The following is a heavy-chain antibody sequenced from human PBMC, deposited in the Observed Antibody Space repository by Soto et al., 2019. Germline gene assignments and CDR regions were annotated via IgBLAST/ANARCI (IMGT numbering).Heavy chain of an antibody. CDR2: MNPNSGNT. CDR3: ARDLAYYYDSSGYSLDNAFDI. D-gene: IGHD3-22*01. V-gene: IGHV1-8*02. J-gene: IGHJ3*02. Sequence: ASVKVSCKASGYIFSNYDINWVRQATGQGLEWMGWMNPNSGNTGYAQRFQGRVTMTRNTSISTAYMELSSLRSEDTAVYYCARDLAYYYDSSGYSLDNAFDIWGQGTMVTVSS. CDR1: GYIFSNYD.